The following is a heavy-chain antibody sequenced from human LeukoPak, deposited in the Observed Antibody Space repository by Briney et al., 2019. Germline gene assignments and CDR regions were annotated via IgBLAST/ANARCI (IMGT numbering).Heavy chain of an antibody. Sequence: AGGSLRLSCAASGFTFSNAWMNWVRQAPGKGLEWVGRIKSKTDGGTTDYAAPVKGRLTISRDDSKNTLYLQMNSLKTEDTAVYYCTTGMDIVATIIDDYWGQGTLVTVSS. V-gene: IGHV3-15*07. CDR2: IKSKTDGGTT. J-gene: IGHJ4*02. CDR1: GFTFSNAW. D-gene: IGHD5-12*01. CDR3: TTGMDIVATIIDDY.